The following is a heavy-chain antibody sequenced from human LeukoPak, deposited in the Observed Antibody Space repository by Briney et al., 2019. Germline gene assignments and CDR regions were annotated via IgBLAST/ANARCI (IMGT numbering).Heavy chain of an antibody. J-gene: IGHJ5*02. CDR3: AREPVGSSGYRLDWFDP. CDR2: IYYSGST. D-gene: IGHD3-22*01. CDR1: GGSISNYY. V-gene: IGHV4-39*07. Sequence: SETLSLTCTVSGGSISNYYWGWIRQPPGKGLEWIGSIYYSGSTYYNPSLKSRVTISVGTSKNQFSLKLSSVTAADTAVYYCAREPVGSSGYRLDWFDPWGQGTLVTVSS.